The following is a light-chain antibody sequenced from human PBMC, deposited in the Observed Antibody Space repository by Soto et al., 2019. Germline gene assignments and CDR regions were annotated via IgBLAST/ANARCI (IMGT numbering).Light chain of an antibody. CDR3: QQYGSSPWT. CDR1: QSVTNNY. V-gene: IGKV3-20*01. J-gene: IGKJ1*01. Sequence: EIVLTQSPGTLSLSPGEGATLSCRASQSVTNNYLAWYQQKTGQTPRLIVYLASSRAPGIPDRFSGSGSGTHFTLTIRRVEPEDFAVYYCQQYGSSPWTFGQGTKVEIK. CDR2: LAS.